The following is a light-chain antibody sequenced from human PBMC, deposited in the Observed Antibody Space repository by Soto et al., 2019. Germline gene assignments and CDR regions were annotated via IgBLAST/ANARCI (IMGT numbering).Light chain of an antibody. Sequence: QSALTQPASVSGSPGQSITISCTGTSSEVAGYNYVSWYQQHPGKAPKLMIYEVSNRPSGVSNRFSGSKSGNTASLTISGLQAEDEADYYCSSYTSSSIDYVFGTGTKVTVL. V-gene: IGLV2-14*01. CDR2: EVS. CDR1: SSEVAGYNY. J-gene: IGLJ1*01. CDR3: SSYTSSSIDYV.